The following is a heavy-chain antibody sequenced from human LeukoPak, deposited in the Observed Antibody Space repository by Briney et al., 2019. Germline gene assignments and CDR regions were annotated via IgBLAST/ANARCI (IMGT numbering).Heavy chain of an antibody. CDR3: ARIRGGYDQNDAFDI. CDR2: IYYSGST. CDR1: GGSISSYY. V-gene: IGHV4-59*01. D-gene: IGHD5-12*01. J-gene: IGHJ3*02. Sequence: SETLSLTCTVSGGSISSYYWSWIRQPPGKGLEWTGYIYYSGSTNYNPSLKSRVTISVDTSKNQFSLKLSSVTAADTAVYYCARIRGGYDQNDAFDIWGQGTMVTVSS.